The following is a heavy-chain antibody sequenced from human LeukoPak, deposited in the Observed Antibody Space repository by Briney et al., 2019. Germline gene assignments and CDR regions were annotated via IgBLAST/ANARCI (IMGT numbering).Heavy chain of an antibody. D-gene: IGHD4-23*01. CDR1: GGSFSGYY. J-gene: IGHJ4*02. CDR2: IYYSGST. CDR3: ARGNDYGGRGYFDY. V-gene: IGHV4-59*01. Sequence: SETLSLTCAVYGGSFSGYYWSWIRQPPGKGLEWIGYIYYSGSTNYNPSLKSRVTISVDTSKNQFSLKLSSVTAADTAVYYCARGNDYGGRGYFDYWGQGTLVTVSS.